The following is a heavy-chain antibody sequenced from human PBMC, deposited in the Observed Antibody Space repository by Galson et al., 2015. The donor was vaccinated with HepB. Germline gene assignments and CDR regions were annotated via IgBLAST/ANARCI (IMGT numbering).Heavy chain of an antibody. CDR2: ISYDGSNK. J-gene: IGHJ2*01. CDR1: GFTFSSYA. Sequence: SLRLSCAASGFTFSSYAMHWVRQAPGKGLEWVAVISYDGSNKYYADSVKDRFTISRDNSKNTLYLQMNSLRAEDTAVYYCAREGGYGGAWGYFDLWGRGTLVTVSS. CDR3: AREGGYGGAWGYFDL. D-gene: IGHD4-23*01. V-gene: IGHV3-30*04.